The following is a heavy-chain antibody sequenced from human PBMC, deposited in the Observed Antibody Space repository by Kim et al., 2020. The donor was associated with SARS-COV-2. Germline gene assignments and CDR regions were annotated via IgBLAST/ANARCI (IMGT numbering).Heavy chain of an antibody. J-gene: IGHJ4*02. V-gene: IGHV1-69*13. CDR2: IIPIFGTA. Sequence: SVKVSCKASGGTFSSYAISWVRQAPGQGLEWMGGIIPIFGTANYAQKFQGRVTITADESTSTAYMELSSLRSEDTAVYYCARGGMTTVTIRSRFDYWGQGTLVTVSS. CDR1: GGTFSSYA. D-gene: IGHD4-17*01. CDR3: ARGGMTTVTIRSRFDY.